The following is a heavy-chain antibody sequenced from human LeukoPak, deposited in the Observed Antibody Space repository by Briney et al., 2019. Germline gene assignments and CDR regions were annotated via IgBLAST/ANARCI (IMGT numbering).Heavy chain of an antibody. CDR1: GGSISSGGYY. CDR2: IYHSGST. V-gene: IGHV4-30-2*01. CDR3: ARGAYCSSTSCREIYYYMDV. Sequence: PSETLSLTCTVSGGSISSGGYYWSWIRQPPGRGREWIGYIYHSGSTYYNPSLKSRVTISVDRSKNQFSLKLSSVTAADTAVYYCARGAYCSSTSCREIYYYMDVWGKGTTVTVSS. J-gene: IGHJ6*03. D-gene: IGHD2-2*01.